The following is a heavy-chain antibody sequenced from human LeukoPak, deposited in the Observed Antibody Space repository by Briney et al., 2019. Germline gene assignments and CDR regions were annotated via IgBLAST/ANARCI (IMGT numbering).Heavy chain of an antibody. V-gene: IGHV1-18*01. CDR1: GYTFTSYG. J-gene: IGHJ6*03. CDR3: ARDMEYCTKGVCALYYLDV. D-gene: IGHD2-8*01. CDR2: ISAYNGNT. Sequence: ASVKVSCKASGYTFTSYGISWVRQAPGQGLEWMGWISAYNGNTNYAQKLQGRVTMTTDPSTSTAYMELRSLRSDDTAVYYCARDMEYCTKGVCALYYLDVWGKGTTVTVSS.